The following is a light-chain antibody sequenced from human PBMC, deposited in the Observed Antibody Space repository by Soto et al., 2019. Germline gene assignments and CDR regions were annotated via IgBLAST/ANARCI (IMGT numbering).Light chain of an antibody. CDR2: EGI. J-gene: IGLJ2*01. V-gene: IGLV2-23*01. CDR3: CSYAGSSTVV. Sequence: QSALAQPASVSGSPGQSITISCTGTSSTVGGFNVVSWYQQHPGKAPKVIIYEGIKRPSGVSNRFSGSNSGSTASLTIPGLQAEDEADYYCCSYAGSSTVVFGGGTKVTVL. CDR1: SSTVGGFNV.